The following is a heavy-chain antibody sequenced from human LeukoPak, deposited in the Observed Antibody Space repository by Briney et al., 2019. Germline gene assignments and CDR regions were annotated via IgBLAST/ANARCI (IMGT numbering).Heavy chain of an antibody. CDR3: ARGKQNAVDY. Sequence: KPSETLSLTCTVSSGSFSGSYYWSWIRQPAGKGLEWIGRIYASGSTSYDPSLKSRVTISVDKSNNQFSLMVTSVTAADTAVYYCARGKQNAVDYWGQGILVTVSS. D-gene: IGHD1-1*01. CDR2: IYASGST. CDR1: SGSFSGSYY. J-gene: IGHJ4*02. V-gene: IGHV4-4*07.